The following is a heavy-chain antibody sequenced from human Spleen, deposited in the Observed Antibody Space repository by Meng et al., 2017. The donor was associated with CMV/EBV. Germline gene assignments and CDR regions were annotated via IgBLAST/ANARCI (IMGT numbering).Heavy chain of an antibody. V-gene: IGHV4-39*07. CDR3: ARAGGMVTYYFDY. CDR1: GGSISSSSYY. J-gene: IGHJ4*02. D-gene: IGHD2-21*02. Sequence: QLQLQESGPGLVKPSETLSLPCTVSGGSISSSSYYWGWLRQPPGKGLEWIGSIYYSGSTYYNPSLKSRVIISVDTSKNQFSLKLSSVTAADTAVYYCARAGGMVTYYFDYWGQGTLVTVSS. CDR2: IYYSGST.